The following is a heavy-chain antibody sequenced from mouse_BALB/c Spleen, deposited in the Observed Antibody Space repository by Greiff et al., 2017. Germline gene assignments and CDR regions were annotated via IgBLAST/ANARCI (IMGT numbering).Heavy chain of an antibody. CDR1: GFTFSSYA. V-gene: IGHV5-6-5*01. D-gene: IGHD2-4*01. CDR2: ISSGGST. J-gene: IGHJ3*01. Sequence: EVKLQESGGGLVKPGGSLKLSCAASGFTFSSYAMSWVRQTPEKRLEWVASISSGGSTYYPDSVKGRFTISRDNARNILYLQMSSLRSEDTAMYYCARGGGLRRAWFAYWGQGTLVTVSA. CDR3: ARGGGLRRAWFAY.